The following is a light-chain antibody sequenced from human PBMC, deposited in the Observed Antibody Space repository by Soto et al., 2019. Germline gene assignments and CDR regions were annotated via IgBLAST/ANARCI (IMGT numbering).Light chain of an antibody. CDR3: QQSYSSPPT. CDR1: QSISNH. V-gene: IGKV1-39*01. CDR2: AAS. Sequence: DIQMTHSPSSLSASVGDRVIITCLASQSISNHLNWYQQKPGKAPKLLIFAASSLQSGVPSRFSGSRSGPDFTLTISSLQPEDVATYYCQQSYSSPPTFGQGTKVDI. J-gene: IGKJ1*01.